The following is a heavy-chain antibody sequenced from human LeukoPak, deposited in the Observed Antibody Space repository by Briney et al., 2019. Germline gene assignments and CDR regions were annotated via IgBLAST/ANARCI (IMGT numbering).Heavy chain of an antibody. J-gene: IGHJ4*02. CDR2: FDPEDGET. Sequence: ASVKVSCKVSGYTLTELSMHWVRQAPGKGLEWMGGFDPEDGETIYAQKFQGRVTMTEDTSTDTAYMELSSLRSEDTAVYYCATGLCGGDCYLPLLDYWGQGTLVTVSS. CDR3: ATGLCGGDCYLPLLDY. CDR1: GYTLTELS. D-gene: IGHD2-21*02. V-gene: IGHV1-24*01.